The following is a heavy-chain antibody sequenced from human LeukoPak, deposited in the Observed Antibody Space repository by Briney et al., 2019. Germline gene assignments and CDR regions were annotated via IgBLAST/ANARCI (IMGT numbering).Heavy chain of an antibody. Sequence: SVKVSCKASGGTFSSYAISWARQAPGQGLEWMGGIIPIFGTANYAQKFQGRVTITADKSTSTAYMELRSLRSEDTAVYYCARGSYNWNINYWGQGTLVTVSS. V-gene: IGHV1-69*06. CDR1: GGTFSSYA. D-gene: IGHD1-1*01. CDR2: IIPIFGTA. CDR3: ARGSYNWNINY. J-gene: IGHJ4*02.